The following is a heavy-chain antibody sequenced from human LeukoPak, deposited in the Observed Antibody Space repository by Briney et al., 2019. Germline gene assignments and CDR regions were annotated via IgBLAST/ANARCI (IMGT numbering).Heavy chain of an antibody. J-gene: IGHJ6*02. Sequence: GGSLRLSCAASGFTVSSYYMTWVRQAPGKGLEWVSVMYSGGSTYYADSVKGRVAISRDNSQSTVFLQMNSVRVEDTAVYYCARSYSNHLFGMDVWGQGTAVTVSS. D-gene: IGHD4-11*01. V-gene: IGHV3-66*01. CDR2: MYSGGST. CDR3: ARSYSNHLFGMDV. CDR1: GFTVSSYY.